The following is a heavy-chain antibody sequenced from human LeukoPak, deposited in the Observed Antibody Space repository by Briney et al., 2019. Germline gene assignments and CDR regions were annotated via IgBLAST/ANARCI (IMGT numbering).Heavy chain of an antibody. CDR3: ARGWIAAAGAYPYDY. V-gene: IGHV4-34*01. CDR2: INHTENA. CDR1: GGSFSGYY. J-gene: IGHJ4*02. D-gene: IGHD6-13*01. Sequence: SETLSLTCAVYGGSFSGYYWSWIRQPPGKGLEWIGEINHTENANYNPSLKSRVTISVDTSKNQFSLKLSSVTAADTAVYYCARGWIAAAGAYPYDYWGQGTLVTVSS.